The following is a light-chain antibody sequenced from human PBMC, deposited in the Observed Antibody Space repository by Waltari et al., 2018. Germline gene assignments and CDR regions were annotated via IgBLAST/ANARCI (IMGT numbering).Light chain of an antibody. J-gene: IGKJ1*01. CDR2: GAS. Sequence: DIQMTQSPSSLSASVGDRVSITCRASQSIRSYLNWYQQKPGKAPKLLIYGASSLQMGGPSRFSGTGSGTDFTLTISSRQPEDFATDYCQQCYSTPWTFGQGTKVEIK. CDR3: QQCYSTPWT. V-gene: IGKV1-39*01. CDR1: QSIRSY.